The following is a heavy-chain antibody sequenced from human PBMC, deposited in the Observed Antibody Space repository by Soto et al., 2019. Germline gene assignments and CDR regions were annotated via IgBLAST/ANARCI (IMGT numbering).Heavy chain of an antibody. V-gene: IGHV4-59*08. J-gene: IGHJ4*02. CDR1: GDSISSYY. Sequence: SETLSLTCTVSGDSISSYYWSWIRQPPGKGLEWIGYIYYSGNTNYNPSLKSRVTISVDTSKTQSSLRLNSVTAADTAVYYCARHDVMIPFGGVIVSFFDSWGQGTLVTVSS. D-gene: IGHD3-16*02. CDR2: IYYSGNT. CDR3: ARHDVMIPFGGVIVSFFDS.